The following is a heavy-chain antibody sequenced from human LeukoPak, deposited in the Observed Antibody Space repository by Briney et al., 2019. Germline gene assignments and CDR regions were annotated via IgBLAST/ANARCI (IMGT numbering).Heavy chain of an antibody. CDR3: ARKDYGDFRYDY. V-gene: IGHV1-18*01. Sequence: ASVTVSCMASGYTFTSYGISWVRQAPGQGLEWMGWISAYNGNTNYAQRLQGRVTMTTDTSTSTAYMELRSLRSDDTAVYYCARKDYGDFRYDYWGQGTLVTVSS. CDR1: GYTFTSYG. CDR2: ISAYNGNT. D-gene: IGHD4-17*01. J-gene: IGHJ4*02.